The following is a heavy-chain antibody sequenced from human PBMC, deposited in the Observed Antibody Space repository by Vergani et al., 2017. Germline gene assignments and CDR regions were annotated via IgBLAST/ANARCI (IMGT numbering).Heavy chain of an antibody. CDR2: INHSGST. J-gene: IGHJ4*02. V-gene: IGHV4-34*01. D-gene: IGHD3-3*01. CDR1: GGSFSGYY. CDR3: ARGGVGEYDLWSGYTSYYFDY. Sequence: QVQLQQWGAGLLKPSETLSLTCAVYGGSFSGYYWSWIRQPPGKGLEWIGEINHSGSTNYNPSLKSRVTISVDTSKNQFSLKLSSVTAADTAVYYCARGGVGEYDLWSGYTSYYFDYWGQGTLVTVSS.